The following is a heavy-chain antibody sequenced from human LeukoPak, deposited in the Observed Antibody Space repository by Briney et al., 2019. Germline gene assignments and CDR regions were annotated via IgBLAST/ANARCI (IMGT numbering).Heavy chain of an antibody. D-gene: IGHD3-3*01. V-gene: IGHV1-2*06. J-gene: IGHJ5*01. CDR2: INPNSGGT. CDR3: ARDSGIRFLEWFDY. CDR1: GYTFTGYY. Sequence: VASVTVSCKASGYTFTGYYMHWVRQAPGQGLEWMGRINPNSGGTNYAQKFQGRVTMTRDTSISTAYMELSRLRSDDTAVYYCARDSGIRFLEWFDYWGQGTLVTVSS.